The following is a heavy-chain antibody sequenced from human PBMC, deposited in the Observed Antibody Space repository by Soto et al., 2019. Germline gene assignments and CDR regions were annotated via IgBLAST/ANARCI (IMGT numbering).Heavy chain of an antibody. D-gene: IGHD3-3*01. CDR1: GASISSGDYY. J-gene: IGHJ5*02. Sequence: QVQLQESGPGLVKPSQTLSLTCTVSGASISSGDYYWSWIRQPPGEGLEWIAYISYRGTTYYNPSLKSRVTMSVDTSKNQFSLKLNSVNAADTAVYYCVRALGSRFMEWPRFDPWGQGTLVTVSS. CDR3: VRALGSRFMEWPRFDP. V-gene: IGHV4-30-4*01. CDR2: ISYRGTT.